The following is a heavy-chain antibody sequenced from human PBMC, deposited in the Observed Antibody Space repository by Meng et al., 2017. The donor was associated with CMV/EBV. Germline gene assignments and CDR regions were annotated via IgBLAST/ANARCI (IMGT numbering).Heavy chain of an antibody. CDR2: ISNSGSTI. CDR3: ARVLAAAGVYYYGMDV. Sequence: GESLKISCAASGFTFSDYYMSWIRQAPGKGLEWVSYISNSGSTIYYADSVKGRFTISRDNAKNSLYLQMNSLRAEDTAVYYCARVLAAAGVYYYGMDVWGQGTTVTVSS. CDR1: GFTFSDYY. V-gene: IGHV3-11*01. J-gene: IGHJ6*02. D-gene: IGHD6-13*01.